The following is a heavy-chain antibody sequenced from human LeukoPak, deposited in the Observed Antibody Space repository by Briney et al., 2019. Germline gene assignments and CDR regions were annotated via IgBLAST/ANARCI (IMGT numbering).Heavy chain of an antibody. CDR2: ISTHNGKT. V-gene: IGHV1-18*01. D-gene: IGHD3-22*01. Sequence: ASVKVSCKASGYPFSTYGISWVRQAPGQGLQWMAWISTHNGKTDYAQKLQGRVTMTTDTSTSTAYMELRSLRSDDTAVYYCARADDSSGYKFYYYYYMDVWGKGTTVTVSS. CDR1: GYPFSTYG. CDR3: ARADDSSGYKFYYYYYMDV. J-gene: IGHJ6*03.